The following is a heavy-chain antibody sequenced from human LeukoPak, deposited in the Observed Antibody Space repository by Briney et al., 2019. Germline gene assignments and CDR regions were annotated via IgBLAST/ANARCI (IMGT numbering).Heavy chain of an antibody. CDR2: IYYSGST. V-gene: IGHV4-30-4*01. CDR1: SXXXGXYY. J-gene: IGHJ4*02. D-gene: IGHD1-26*01. Sequence: SXXXGXYYWXXXRXPXXKXXEWIGYIYYSGSTYYNPSLKSRVTISVDTSKNQFSLKLSSVTAADTAVYYCAREGGSYPFDYWGQGTLVTVSS. CDR3: AREGGSYPFDY.